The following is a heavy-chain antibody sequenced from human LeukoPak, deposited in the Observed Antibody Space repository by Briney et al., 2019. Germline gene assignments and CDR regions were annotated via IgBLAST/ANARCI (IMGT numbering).Heavy chain of an antibody. Sequence: GGSLRLSCAASGFTVSSNYMSWVRQAPGKGLEWVSAISGSGGSTYYADSVKGRFTISRDNSKNTLYLQMNSLRAEDTAVYYCAKIPQYCSSTSCYGRGYWGQGTLVTVSS. CDR3: AKIPQYCSSTSCYGRGY. CDR2: ISGSGGST. V-gene: IGHV3-23*01. D-gene: IGHD2-2*01. J-gene: IGHJ4*02. CDR1: GFTVSSNY.